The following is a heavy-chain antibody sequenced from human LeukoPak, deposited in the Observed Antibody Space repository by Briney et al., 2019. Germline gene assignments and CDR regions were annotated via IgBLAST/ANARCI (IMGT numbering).Heavy chain of an antibody. J-gene: IGHJ4*02. CDR2: INHSGRT. CDR1: GGSLSGYY. Sequence: SETLSLTCAVNGGSLSGYYWTWIRQPPGKGLEWIGEINHSGRTNYNPSLKSRVAMSVDTSKNLLSLKLASVTAADTAMYYCARPDTSAWGNFDQWGQGTLVTVSS. CDR3: ARPDTSAWGNFDQ. V-gene: IGHV4-34*01. D-gene: IGHD6-19*01.